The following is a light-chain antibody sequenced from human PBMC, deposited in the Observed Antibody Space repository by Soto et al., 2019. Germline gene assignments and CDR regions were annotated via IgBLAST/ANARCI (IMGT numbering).Light chain of an antibody. Sequence: EIVMTQSPATLSVSPGERAALSCRASQSVSSKLAWYRQRPGQAPRLVIYDTSTRATGVPAWFSSSGSGTEFTLTISSLQSGDFGAYYCQQYSDWLSITFGQGTRLEI. V-gene: IGKV3-15*01. J-gene: IGKJ5*01. CDR2: DTS. CDR1: QSVSSK. CDR3: QQYSDWLSIT.